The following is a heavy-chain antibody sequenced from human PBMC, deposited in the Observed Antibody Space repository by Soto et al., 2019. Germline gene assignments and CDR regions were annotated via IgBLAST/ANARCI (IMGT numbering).Heavy chain of an antibody. CDR1: GGSISSYY. D-gene: IGHD3-22*01. J-gene: IGHJ3*02. V-gene: IGHV4-59*08. CDR2: IYYSGST. Sequence: SETLSLTCTVSGGSISSYYWSWIRQPPGKGLEWIGYIYYSGSTNYNPSLKSRVTISVDTSKNQFSLKLSSVTAADTAVYYCARQSYYYDSSGYYNVHDAFDIWGQGTMVTVSS. CDR3: ARQSYYYDSSGYYNVHDAFDI.